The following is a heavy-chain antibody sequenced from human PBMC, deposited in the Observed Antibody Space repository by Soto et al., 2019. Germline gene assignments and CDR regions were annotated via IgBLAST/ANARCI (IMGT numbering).Heavy chain of an antibody. CDR3: AGYCISTSCHRYFDY. Sequence: SETLSLTCAVYGGSFSGYYWSWIRQPPGKGLEWIGYIYYSGSTNYNPSLKSRVTISVDTSKNQFSLKLSSVTAADTAVYYCAGYCISTSCHRYFDYWGQGTLVTVSS. V-gene: IGHV4-59*01. D-gene: IGHD2-2*01. CDR2: IYYSGST. J-gene: IGHJ4*02. CDR1: GGSFSGYY.